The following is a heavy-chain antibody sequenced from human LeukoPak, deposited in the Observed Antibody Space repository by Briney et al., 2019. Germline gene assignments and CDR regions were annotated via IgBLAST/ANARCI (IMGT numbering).Heavy chain of an antibody. Sequence: GGSLRLSCAASGFTFSSYEMNWVRQAPGKGLEWVSYISSSGSTIYYADSVKGRFTISRDSSKNTLFLQMNRLGPEDAAVYYCAKAPVTTCRGAYCYPFDYWGQGTLVTVSS. CDR1: GFTFSSYE. J-gene: IGHJ4*02. CDR3: AKAPVTTCRGAYCYPFDY. V-gene: IGHV3-48*03. CDR2: ISSSGSTI. D-gene: IGHD2-21*01.